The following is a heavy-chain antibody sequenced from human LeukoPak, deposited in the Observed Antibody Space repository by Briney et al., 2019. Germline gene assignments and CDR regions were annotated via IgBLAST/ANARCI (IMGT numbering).Heavy chain of an antibody. CDR1: GFTFTSSA. CDR3: ARGNPAYYDFWSGYYYYYYYMDV. Sequence: ASVKVSCKASGFTFTSSAMQWVRQARGQRLEWIGWIVVGSGNTNYAQKFQGRVTITRNTSISTAYMELSSLRSEDTAVYYCARGNPAYYDFWSGYYYYYYYMDVWGKGTTVTVSS. V-gene: IGHV1-58*02. D-gene: IGHD3-3*01. CDR2: IVVGSGNT. J-gene: IGHJ6*03.